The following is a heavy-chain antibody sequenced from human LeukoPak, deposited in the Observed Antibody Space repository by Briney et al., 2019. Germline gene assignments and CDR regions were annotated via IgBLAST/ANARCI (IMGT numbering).Heavy chain of an antibody. CDR3: ARGGKDKYCSSMTCPFFDY. CDR1: GFTFSSSW. V-gene: IGHV3-7*01. Sequence: PGGSLRLSCAASGFTFSSSWMSWVRQAPGKGLAWVANINQDGTEKYYVDSVKGRFTISRDNAKNSLYLQMNSLRAEDTAVYYCARGGKDKYCSSMTCPFFDYWGQGTLVTVSS. D-gene: IGHD2-2*01. J-gene: IGHJ4*02. CDR2: INQDGTEK.